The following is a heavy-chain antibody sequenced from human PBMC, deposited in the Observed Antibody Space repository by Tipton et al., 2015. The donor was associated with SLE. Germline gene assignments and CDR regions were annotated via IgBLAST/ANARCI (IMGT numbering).Heavy chain of an antibody. CDR3: ATAGGSTSCFYCGYLDL. D-gene: IGHD2-2*01. Sequence: TLSLTCTVSGGSISSSSYYWGWIRQPPGKGLEWIGSIYYSGSTYYNPSLKSRVTISVDTSKNQFSLKLSSVTAADTAVYYCATAGGSTSCFYCGYLDLWGRGTLVTVSS. J-gene: IGHJ2*01. V-gene: IGHV4-39*07. CDR1: GGSISSSSYY. CDR2: IYYSGST.